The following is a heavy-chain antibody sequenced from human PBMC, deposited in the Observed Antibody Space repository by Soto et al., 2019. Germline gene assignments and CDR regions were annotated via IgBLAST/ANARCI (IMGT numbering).Heavy chain of an antibody. D-gene: IGHD1-26*01. CDR2: ISASGGLK. J-gene: IGHJ5*02. Sequence: SCKTSGFTFTNYAMTWVRQTPGKGLEWVSGISASGGLKYYADSVRGRFTVSRDNSKNILYLQMDNLRDEDTALYYCAREVGAPSGWLDPWGQGTQVTVSS. CDR3: AREVGAPSGWLDP. CDR1: GFTFTNYA. V-gene: IGHV3-23*01.